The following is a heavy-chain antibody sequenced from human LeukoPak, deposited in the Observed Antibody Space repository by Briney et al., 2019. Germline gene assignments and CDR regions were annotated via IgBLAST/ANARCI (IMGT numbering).Heavy chain of an antibody. Sequence: PSASVKVSCKASGYTFTSYAMHWVRQAPGQRPEWMGWINAGNGNTKYSQKFQGRVTITRDTSASTAYMELSSLRPEDTAAYYCARVQSAYCSSSSCYGGYFDYWGQGTLVTVSS. CDR1: GYTFTSYA. J-gene: IGHJ4*02. CDR3: ARVQSAYCSSSSCYGGYFDY. V-gene: IGHV1-3*01. D-gene: IGHD2-2*01. CDR2: INAGNGNT.